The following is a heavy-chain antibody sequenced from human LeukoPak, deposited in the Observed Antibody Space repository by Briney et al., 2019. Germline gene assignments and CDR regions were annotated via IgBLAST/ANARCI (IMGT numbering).Heavy chain of an antibody. CDR2: IIQSGSTV. V-gene: IGHV3-48*03. J-gene: IGHJ6*02. CDR3: ARPPFAYGLDV. Sequence: GGSLRLSCVASGFTFSIYEMNWVRQAPGKGLEWVSYIIQSGSTVYYADSVKGRFTISRDNAKNSLHLQMSSLQVEDTAVYYCARPPFAYGLDVWGQGTTVTVS. D-gene: IGHD3-10*01. CDR1: GFTFSIYE.